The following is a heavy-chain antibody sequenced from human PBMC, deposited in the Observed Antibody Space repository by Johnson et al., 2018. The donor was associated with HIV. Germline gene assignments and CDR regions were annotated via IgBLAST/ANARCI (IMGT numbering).Heavy chain of an antibody. CDR2: ISYDGSNK. CDR3: ARVHSGSSRLAFDI. D-gene: IGHD1-26*01. J-gene: IGHJ3*02. V-gene: IGHV3-30-3*01. Sequence: VISYDGSNKYYADSVKGRFTISRDNSKNTLYLQMNSLRAEDTAVYYCARVHSGSSRLAFDIWGQGTMVTVSS.